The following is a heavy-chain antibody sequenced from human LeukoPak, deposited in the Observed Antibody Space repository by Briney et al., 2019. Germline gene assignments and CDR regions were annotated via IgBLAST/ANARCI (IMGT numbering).Heavy chain of an antibody. CDR3: ARGGGDFWSGYSTYYFDY. V-gene: IGHV4-31*03. D-gene: IGHD3-3*01. CDR2: IYYSGST. CDR1: GGSISSGGYY. Sequence: PSETLSLTCTVSGGSISSGGYYWSWIRQHPGKGLEWIGNIYYSGSTYYNPSLKSRVTISVDTSKNQFSLKLSSVTAADTAVYYCARGGGDFWSGYSTYYFDYWGQGTLVTVSS. J-gene: IGHJ4*02.